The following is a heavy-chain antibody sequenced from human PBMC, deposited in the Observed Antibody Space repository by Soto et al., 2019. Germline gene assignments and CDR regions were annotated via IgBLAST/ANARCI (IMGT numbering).Heavy chain of an antibody. CDR1: GYTFTSYG. J-gene: IGHJ6*02. Sequence: QVQLVQSGAEVKKPGASVKVSCKASGYTFTSYGISWVRQAPGQGLEWMGWISAYNGNTNYAQKLQGRVTSTTDTSTSTAYMELRSLRSDDTAVYYCARVAVSSSTSKYYYYYGMDVWGQGTTVTVSS. CDR2: ISAYNGNT. V-gene: IGHV1-18*01. CDR3: ARVAVSSSTSKYYYYYGMDV. D-gene: IGHD6-6*01.